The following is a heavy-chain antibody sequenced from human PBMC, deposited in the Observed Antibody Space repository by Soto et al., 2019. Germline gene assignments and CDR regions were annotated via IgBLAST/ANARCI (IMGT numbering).Heavy chain of an antibody. CDR1: GFTFSSYV. Sequence: EVQLLESGGGLVQPGGSLRLSCAASGFTFSSYVMNWVRQAPGKGLQWVSTISGSGGSTYYADSVEGRFTISRDNSKNTLYLQMNSLRAEDTAVYYCAKDKPGTTSFDYWGHGTLVTVSS. J-gene: IGHJ4*01. CDR3: AKDKPGTTSFDY. D-gene: IGHD1-1*01. CDR2: ISGSGGST. V-gene: IGHV3-23*01.